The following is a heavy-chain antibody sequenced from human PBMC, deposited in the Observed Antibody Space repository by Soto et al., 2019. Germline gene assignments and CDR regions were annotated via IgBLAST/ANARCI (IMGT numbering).Heavy chain of an antibody. J-gene: IGHJ6*02. CDR3: ARDLSEGNSYGSTPLIHYGMDV. Sequence: ASVKVSCKASGYTFTSYYMHWVRQAPGQGLEWMGIINPSGGSTSYAQKFQGRVTMTRDTSTSTVYMELSSLRSDDTAVYYCARDLSEGNSYGSTPLIHYGMDVWGQGTTVTVSS. V-gene: IGHV1-46*01. CDR2: INPSGGST. D-gene: IGHD5-18*01. CDR1: GYTFTSYY.